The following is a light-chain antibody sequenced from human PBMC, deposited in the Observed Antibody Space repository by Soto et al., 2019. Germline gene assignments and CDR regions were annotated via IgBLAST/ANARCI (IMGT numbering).Light chain of an antibody. CDR2: GAS. Sequence: ELVLTQSPGTLSLSPGERATLSCRASQSVSSSYLAWYQQKPGQDPRLLIYGASSRATGIQDRFSGSGSGTDVTLTISRLEPEDLAVYYCQQYGSSPRTFGQGTKVDIK. V-gene: IGKV3-20*01. J-gene: IGKJ1*01. CDR3: QQYGSSPRT. CDR1: QSVSSSY.